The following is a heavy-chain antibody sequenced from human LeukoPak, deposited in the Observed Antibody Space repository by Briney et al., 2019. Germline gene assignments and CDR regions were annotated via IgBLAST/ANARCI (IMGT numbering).Heavy chain of an antibody. J-gene: IGHJ5*02. CDR1: GLTGSHNY. CDR3: IVFGDSNH. CDR2: IHTSGDT. D-gene: IGHD4-17*01. Sequence: GGSLRLSCAASGLTGSHNYVSWVRQAAGKGLEWVSAIHTSGDTCYADSVKGRFTISRDTSKNTLYLQINSLRVEDTAVYYCIVFGDSNHWGQGTLVTVSS. V-gene: IGHV3-53*01.